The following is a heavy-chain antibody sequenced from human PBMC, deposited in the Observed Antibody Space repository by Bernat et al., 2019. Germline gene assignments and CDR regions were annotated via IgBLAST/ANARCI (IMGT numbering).Heavy chain of an antibody. V-gene: IGHV3-23*01. CDR2: ISGSGGST. CDR3: AKEYVSRSSLSFDY. J-gene: IGHJ4*02. CDR1: GFTFSSNA. Sequence: EVQLLESGGDLVQPGGSLRLSCVASGFTFSSNAMAWVRQAPGKGLEWLSAISGSGGSTYYADSVKGRFTISRDNSKNTLYLQMNSPRAEDTAVYFCAKEYVSRSSLSFDYWGQATLVTVSS. D-gene: IGHD3-16*01.